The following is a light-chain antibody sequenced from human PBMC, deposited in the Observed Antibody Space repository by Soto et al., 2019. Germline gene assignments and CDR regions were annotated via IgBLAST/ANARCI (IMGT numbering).Light chain of an antibody. CDR3: QQYKSYST. V-gene: IGKV1-9*01. Sequence: IQLTQSPSSLSASVGDRVTITCRASQGISSYLAWYQQKPGKAPKLLIYAASTLESGVPSRFSGGGSGTEFTLTINNLQPDDLATYICQQYKSYSTFGRGTKVDIK. J-gene: IGKJ1*01. CDR2: AAS. CDR1: QGISSY.